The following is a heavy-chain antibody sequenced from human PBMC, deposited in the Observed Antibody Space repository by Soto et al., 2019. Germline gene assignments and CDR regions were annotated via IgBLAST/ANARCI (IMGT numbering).Heavy chain of an antibody. J-gene: IGHJ4*02. CDR2: IPGSADST. CDR3: ARAPFRIWGFDY. CDR1: GFIFSSLA. V-gene: IGHV3-23*01. Sequence: GGSLRLSCAASGFIFSSLAMSWVRQAPGKGLEWVSAIPGSADSTYYADSVKGRFTISRDNSKNTLYLQMNSLRAEDTAVYYCARAPFRIWGFDYWGQGTRVTVSS. D-gene: IGHD2-15*01.